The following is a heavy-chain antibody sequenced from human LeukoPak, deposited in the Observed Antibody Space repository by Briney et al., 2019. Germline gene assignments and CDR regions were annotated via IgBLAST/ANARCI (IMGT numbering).Heavy chain of an antibody. D-gene: IGHD4-23*01. V-gene: IGHV5-51*01. CDR3: ARPGYGGNSVGAFDI. CDR1: GYSFTNYW. J-gene: IGHJ3*02. Sequence: GESLKISCQASGYSFTNYWIGWVRQMPGKGLEWMGIIYPHDYDTRYSPSFQGQVTISADKSIRTAYLQWSSLKASDTAMYYCARPGYGGNSVGAFDIWGRGTMVAVSS. CDR2: IYPHDYDT.